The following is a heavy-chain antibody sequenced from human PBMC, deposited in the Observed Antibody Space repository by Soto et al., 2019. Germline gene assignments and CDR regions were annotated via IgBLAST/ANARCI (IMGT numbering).Heavy chain of an antibody. D-gene: IGHD6-13*01. Sequence: TSETLSLTCTVSGGSISSGGYYWSWIRQHPGKCLKWIGYIYYSGSTYYNPAPKSRVTISVDTSKNQFSLKLSSVTAADTAVYYCARGYSSSWSAYYFDYWGQGTLVTVSS. CDR1: GGSISSGGYY. V-gene: IGHV4-31*03. J-gene: IGHJ4*02. CDR3: ARGYSSSWSAYYFDY. CDR2: IYYSGST.